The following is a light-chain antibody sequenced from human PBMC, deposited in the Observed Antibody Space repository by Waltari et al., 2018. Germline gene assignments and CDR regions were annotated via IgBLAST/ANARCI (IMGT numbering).Light chain of an antibody. CDR3: NSRDSSGSHYV. J-gene: IGLJ1*01. V-gene: IGLV3-19*01. CDR1: SLRRTY. CDR2: GRN. Sequence: SSELTQDPAVSVALGQTVRITCQGDSLRRTYASWYQQKSGQAPILVIYGRNNRPSGIPDRFSGSSSGNSASLTITGAQAEDEADYDCNSRDSSGSHYVFGAGTKVTVL.